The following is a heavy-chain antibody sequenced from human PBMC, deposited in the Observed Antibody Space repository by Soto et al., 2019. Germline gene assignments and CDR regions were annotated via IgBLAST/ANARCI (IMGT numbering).Heavy chain of an antibody. Sequence: PGGSLRLSCAASGFTFSSYGMHWVRQAPGKGLEWVAVISYDGSNKYYADSVKGRFTISRDNSKNTLYLQMNSLRAEDTAVYYRATPRRGMDVWGQATPATVSS. V-gene: IGHV3-30*03. CDR1: GFTFSSYG. CDR2: ISYDGSNK. J-gene: IGHJ6*02. CDR3: ATPRRGMDV.